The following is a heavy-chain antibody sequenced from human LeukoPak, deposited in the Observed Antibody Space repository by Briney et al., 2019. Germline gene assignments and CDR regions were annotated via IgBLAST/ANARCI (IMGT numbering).Heavy chain of an antibody. CDR2: ISASGSNI. J-gene: IGHJ4*02. V-gene: IGHV3-48*01. D-gene: IGHD1-1*01. CDR3: VRVKGTYFDF. CDR1: GFPFRSYR. Sequence: GGSLRLPCAASGFPFRSYRMNWVRQADGKGLEWVSYISASGSNIYYLDSVKGRFTVSRDNAMNSLLLQMDRPRAEDTAVYYCVRVKGTYFDFWGQGTLVTVSS.